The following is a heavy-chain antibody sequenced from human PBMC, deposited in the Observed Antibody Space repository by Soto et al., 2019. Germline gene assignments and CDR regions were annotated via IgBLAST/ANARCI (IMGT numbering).Heavy chain of an antibody. Sequence: PSETLSLTCAVYGGSFSGYYWSWIRQPPGKGLEWIGEINHSGSTNYNPSLKSRVTISVDTSKNQFSLKLSSVTAADTAVYYCARGSPSGRYGMDVWGQGTTVTV. D-gene: IGHD3-10*01. J-gene: IGHJ6*02. CDR2: INHSGST. V-gene: IGHV4-34*01. CDR1: GGSFSGYY. CDR3: ARGSPSGRYGMDV.